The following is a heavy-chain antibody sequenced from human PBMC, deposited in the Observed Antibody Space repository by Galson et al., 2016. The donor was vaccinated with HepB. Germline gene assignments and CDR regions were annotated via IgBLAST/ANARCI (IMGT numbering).Heavy chain of an antibody. V-gene: IGHV3-21*06. CDR3: ARSILTGTPLNDY. CDR2: ISGSGNSI. Sequence: SLRLSCAASGFTFSSYTMNWVRQAPGKGLEWVSSISGSGNSIYNADLVKGRFTISRDNAKNSLYLQMSSLRAEDTAMYYCARSILTGTPLNDYWGQGILVTVPS. J-gene: IGHJ4*02. CDR1: GFTFSSYT. D-gene: IGHD3-9*01.